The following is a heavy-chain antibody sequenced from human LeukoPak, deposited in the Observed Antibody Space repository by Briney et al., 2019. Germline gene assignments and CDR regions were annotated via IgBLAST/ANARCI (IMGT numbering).Heavy chain of an antibody. CDR2: FDPEDGET. CDR3: ARGGIHPYGMDV. Sequence: ASVKVSCKVSGYTLTELSMHWARQAPGKGLEWMGGFDPEDGETIYAQKFQGRVTMTRDTSISTAYMELSRLRSDDTAVYYCARGGIHPYGMDVWGQGTTVTVSS. J-gene: IGHJ6*02. D-gene: IGHD5-18*01. V-gene: IGHV1-24*01. CDR1: GYTLTELS.